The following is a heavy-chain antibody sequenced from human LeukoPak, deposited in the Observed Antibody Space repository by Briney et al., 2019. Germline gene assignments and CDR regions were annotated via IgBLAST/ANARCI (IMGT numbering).Heavy chain of an antibody. CDR2: IYYSGST. V-gene: IGHV4-59*08. CDR1: GGSISSYY. D-gene: IGHD2-2*01. Sequence: SETLSLTCTVSGGSISSYYWSWIRQPPGKGLEWIGYIYYSGSTNYNPSLKSRVTISVDTSKNQFSLKLSSVTAADTAVYYCASHVWGVVVPAAMGPYYYYYMDVWGKGTTVTVSS. CDR3: ASHVWGVVVPAAMGPYYYYYMDV. J-gene: IGHJ6*03.